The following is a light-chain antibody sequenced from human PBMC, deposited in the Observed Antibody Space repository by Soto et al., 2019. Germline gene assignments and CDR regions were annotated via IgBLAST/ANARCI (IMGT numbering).Light chain of an antibody. CDR3: QQYNNWPPDT. CDR1: QSVNNN. V-gene: IGKV3-15*01. J-gene: IGKJ2*01. CDR2: GAS. Sequence: EIILTQSPASLSVSPGERATLSCRASQSVNNNLAWYQQKRGQAPRLLIYGASTRATGIPGRFGGSGSGTEFTLTITSLQSEDFAVYFCQQYNNWPPDTFGQGTKVDIK.